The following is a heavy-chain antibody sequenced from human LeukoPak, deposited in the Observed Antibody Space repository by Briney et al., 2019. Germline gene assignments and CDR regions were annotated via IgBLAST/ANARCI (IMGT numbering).Heavy chain of an antibody. D-gene: IGHD3-10*01. CDR2: IGSSGSTI. V-gene: IGHV3-48*03. CDR1: GFTFSSYE. Sequence: GGSLRLSCAASGFTFSSYEMNWVRQAPGKGLEWVSYIGSSGSTIYYADSLKGRFTISRDNAKNSLYLQVNSLRTEDTAVYYCARDSGSYYGMDVWGQGTTVTVSS. J-gene: IGHJ6*02. CDR3: ARDSGSYYGMDV.